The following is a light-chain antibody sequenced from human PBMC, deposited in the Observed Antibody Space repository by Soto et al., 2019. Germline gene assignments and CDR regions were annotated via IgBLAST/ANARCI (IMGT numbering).Light chain of an antibody. V-gene: IGKV1-5*03. Sequence: DIQMTQSPSSLSASVGDRVTFTCRASQSISNWLAWYQQKPGKAPKLLIYKASTLESGVPSRFSGSGSGTAFTLAISSLRADDFAIDYCQQYNGYRLAFGGGTKVEIK. CDR1: QSISNW. J-gene: IGKJ4*01. CDR2: KAS. CDR3: QQYNGYRLA.